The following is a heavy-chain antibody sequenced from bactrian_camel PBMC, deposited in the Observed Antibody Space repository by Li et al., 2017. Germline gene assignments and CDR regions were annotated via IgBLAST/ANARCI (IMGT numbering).Heavy chain of an antibody. Sequence: HVQLVESGGGSARTGEALRLSCVASASTYPTCSMGWYRQPPGQERAMVATISSDDTTYYADAVKGRFTISQDYDKNTVTLQMNSLKPEDTAMYYCNIKCYDGIRWFEAGWGQGTQVTVS. CDR3: NIKCYDGIRWFEAG. CDR1: ASTYPTCS. D-gene: IGHD6*01. CDR2: ISSDDTT. V-gene: IGHV3S53*01. J-gene: IGHJ4*01.